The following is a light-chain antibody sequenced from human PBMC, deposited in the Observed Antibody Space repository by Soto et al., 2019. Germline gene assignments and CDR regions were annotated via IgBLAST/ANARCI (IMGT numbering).Light chain of an antibody. Sequence: QSVLTQSPSASASLGASVKLTCTLSSGHSSYAIAWHQQQPEKGPRYLMKLNSDGSHSKGDGIPDRFSGSSSGAERYLTNSSLQSEDEADYYCQIWGTGTYVVFGGGTKLTV. V-gene: IGLV4-69*01. CDR1: SGHSSYA. CDR3: QIWGTGTYVV. CDR2: LNSDGSH. J-gene: IGLJ2*01.